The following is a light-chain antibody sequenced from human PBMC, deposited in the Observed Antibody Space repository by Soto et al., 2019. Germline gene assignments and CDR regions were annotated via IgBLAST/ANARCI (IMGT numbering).Light chain of an antibody. CDR3: SSYTSSSLGVV. Sequence: QSALTQPASVSGSPGQSITISCTGTSSDVGGYNYVSWYQQHPGKAPKLMIYDVSNRPSGVSNRFSGSKSGNTASLTISGFQAEDEGDYYCSSYTSSSLGVVFGGGTKLTVL. V-gene: IGLV2-14*01. CDR2: DVS. J-gene: IGLJ2*01. CDR1: SSDVGGYNY.